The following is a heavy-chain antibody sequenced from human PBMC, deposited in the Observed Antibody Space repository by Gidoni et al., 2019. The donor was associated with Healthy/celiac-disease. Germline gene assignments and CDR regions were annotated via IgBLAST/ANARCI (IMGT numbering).Heavy chain of an antibody. CDR2: INPSGGST. CDR3: AREPSPYDFWRGYWDY. V-gene: IGHV1-46*01. Sequence: QLPLVQSGAEVKTPGASVKVSCKASVSTFPSYYMHWVRQAPGQGLEWMGIINPSGGSTSYAQKFQGRVTRTRDTSTSTVYMELSSLRSEDTAVYYCAREPSPYDFWRGYWDYGGQGTRVTVAS. D-gene: IGHD3-3*01. CDR1: VSTFPSYY. J-gene: IGHJ4*02.